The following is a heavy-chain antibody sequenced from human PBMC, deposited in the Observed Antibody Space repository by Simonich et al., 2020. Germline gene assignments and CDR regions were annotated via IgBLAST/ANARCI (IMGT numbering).Heavy chain of an antibody. CDR1: GGTFSSYA. D-gene: IGHD3-10*01. CDR2: TIPILGLA. Sequence: QVQLVQSGAEVKKPGSSVKVSCKASGGTFSSYAISWVRQAPGKGLGWMGGTIPILGLANYAQKFQGRVTITADKSTSTAYMELSSLRSEDTAVYYCARTNTMRELDTMVRGVDYFDYWGQGTLVTVSS. J-gene: IGHJ4*02. V-gene: IGHV1-69*09. CDR3: ARTNTMRELDTMVRGVDYFDY.